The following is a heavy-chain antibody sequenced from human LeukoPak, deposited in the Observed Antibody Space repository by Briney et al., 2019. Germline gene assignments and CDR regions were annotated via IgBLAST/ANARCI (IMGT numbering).Heavy chain of an antibody. Sequence: SQTLSLTCTVSGGSISSYYWSWIRQPPGKGLEWIGYIYYSGSTNYNPSLKSRVTISVDTSKNQFSLKLSSVTAADTAVYYCARGSGNYGYFDYWGQGTLVTVSS. D-gene: IGHD4-11*01. CDR2: IYYSGST. CDR3: ARGSGNYGYFDY. V-gene: IGHV4-59*01. J-gene: IGHJ4*02. CDR1: GGSISSYY.